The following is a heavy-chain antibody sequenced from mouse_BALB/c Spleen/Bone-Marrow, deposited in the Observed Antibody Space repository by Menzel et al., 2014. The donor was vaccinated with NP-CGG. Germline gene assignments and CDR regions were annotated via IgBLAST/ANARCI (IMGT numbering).Heavy chain of an antibody. J-gene: IGHJ3*01. V-gene: IGHV1-7*01. Sequence: QVQLQQPGAELAKPGASVKMSCKASGYSFTNHWMHWVKQRPGQGLEWIGYISPSTGYSEYNQKFKDKATLTADKSSNIAYMQLSSLTSEDSAVYYCARYGNYPLFAYWGQGTLVPVSA. D-gene: IGHD2-1*01. CDR3: ARYGNYPLFAY. CDR1: GYSFTNHW. CDR2: ISPSTGYS.